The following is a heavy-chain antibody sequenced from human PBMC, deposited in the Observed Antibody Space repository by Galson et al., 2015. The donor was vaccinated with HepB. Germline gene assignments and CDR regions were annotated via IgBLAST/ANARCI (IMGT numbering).Heavy chain of an antibody. CDR1: GFTFSGYY. Sequence: SLRLSCAASGFTFSGYYMHWVRQVPGQGLMWIARIDGDGSKIGYADSVKGRFTVSRDNAKNMLYLQLDSLRAEDTGVYYCARGNRDAWGQGTTVTVSS. J-gene: IGHJ6*01. V-gene: IGHV3-74*01. CDR2: IDGDGSKI. D-gene: IGHD2/OR15-2a*01. CDR3: ARGNRDA.